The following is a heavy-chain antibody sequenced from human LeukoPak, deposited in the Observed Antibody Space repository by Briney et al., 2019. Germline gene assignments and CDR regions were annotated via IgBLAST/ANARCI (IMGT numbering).Heavy chain of an antibody. J-gene: IGHJ4*02. Sequence: TGGSLRLSCAASGFAFSSYAMHWVRQAPGKGLEWVAVISYDESQKYHADSVKGRFTISRDNSKNTLYLQMNSLRAEDTAVYYCARGSYGDLFWGQGTLVTVSS. CDR3: ARGSYGDLF. V-gene: IGHV3-30-3*01. CDR1: GFAFSSYA. CDR2: ISYDESQK. D-gene: IGHD4-17*01.